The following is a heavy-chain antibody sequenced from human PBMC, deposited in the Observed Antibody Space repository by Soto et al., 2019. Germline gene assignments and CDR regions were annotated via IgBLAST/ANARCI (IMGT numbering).Heavy chain of an antibody. CDR1: GYAFTSHT. CDR3: AGEPEDGVPGDY. Sequence: QVQLVQSGAEVKEPGASVRVSCKASGYAFTSHTIHWARQAPGQGLEWMGWLIVSHGSPRYAPQFQGRVTFGRDTSATTAYMELSSLTSEDTAVYYCAGEPEDGVPGDYWGQGTPVVVSS. CDR2: LIVSHGSP. J-gene: IGHJ4*02. D-gene: IGHD3-3*01. V-gene: IGHV1-3*01.